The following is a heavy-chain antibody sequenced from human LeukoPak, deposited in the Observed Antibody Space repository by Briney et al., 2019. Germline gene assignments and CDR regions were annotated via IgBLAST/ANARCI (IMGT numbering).Heavy chain of an antibody. Sequence: AGGSLRLSCAASGFIFSDYTIQWVRQAPGKGLECVSAIISNGGSRHYANSVKGRFTISRDNSKNTLYLQMDSLRTEDMAVYYCARVKMGVTLSDYYYYYMDVWGKGTTVTVSS. J-gene: IGHJ6*03. D-gene: IGHD1-26*01. CDR1: GFIFSDYT. CDR2: IISNGGSR. CDR3: ARVKMGVTLSDYYYYYMDV. V-gene: IGHV3-64*01.